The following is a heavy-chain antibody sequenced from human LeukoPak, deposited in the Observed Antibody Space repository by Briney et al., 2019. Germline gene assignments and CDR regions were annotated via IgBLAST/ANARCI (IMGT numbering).Heavy chain of an antibody. CDR3: AREGLCSGGSCYPDY. V-gene: IGHV1-18*01. D-gene: IGHD2-15*01. J-gene: IGHJ4*01. CDR1: GYTFTNYG. Sequence: GASVKVSCKASGYTFTNYGITWVRQAPGQGLECMGWISAYNGNTNYAQKLQGRVTMTTDTSTGTAYMELRSLRSDDTAVYYCAREGLCSGGSCYPDYWGQGTLVTVSS. CDR2: ISAYNGNT.